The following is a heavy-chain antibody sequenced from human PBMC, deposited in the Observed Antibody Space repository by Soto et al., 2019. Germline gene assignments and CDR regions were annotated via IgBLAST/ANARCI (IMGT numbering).Heavy chain of an antibody. CDR3: ARDVSYSDKSGSAFDH. J-gene: IGHJ4*02. Sequence: QVQLQESGPGLVKPSQTLSLTCTVSGDSISSTNDYWSWIRQHPGKGLEWIGYIYYSGSTNYNPSLKSRVTISVDKSKNQFSLNLSSVTAADTAVYYCARDVSYSDKSGSAFDHWGQGTLVTVSS. CDR1: GDSISSTNDY. CDR2: IYYSGST. D-gene: IGHD3-22*01. V-gene: IGHV4-31*03.